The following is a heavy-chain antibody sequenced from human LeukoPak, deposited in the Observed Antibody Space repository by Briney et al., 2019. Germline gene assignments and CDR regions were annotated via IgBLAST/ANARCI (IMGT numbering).Heavy chain of an antibody. CDR2: IYYSGST. D-gene: IGHD2-15*01. Sequence: PSETLSLTCTVSGGSISSYYWSWIRQPPGKGLEWIGYIYYSGSTNYNPSLKSRVTISVDTSKNQFSLKLSSVTAADTAVYYCASDSGSAGSDAFDIWGQGTMVTVSS. CDR3: ASDSGSAGSDAFDI. J-gene: IGHJ3*02. V-gene: IGHV4-59*01. CDR1: GGSISSYY.